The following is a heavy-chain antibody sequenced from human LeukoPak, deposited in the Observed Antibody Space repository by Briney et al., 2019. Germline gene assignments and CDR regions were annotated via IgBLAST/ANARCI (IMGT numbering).Heavy chain of an antibody. CDR1: GDSISSYY. CDR2: ISYSGST. Sequence: SETLSLTCTVSGDSISSYYWSWIRQPPGKGLGWIGYISYSGSTNYNSSLQSRVTISVDTSKSHFSLKLASVTAADTAVYYCARSTSTMTAYVYWGQGILVTVSS. D-gene: IGHD3-9*01. CDR3: ARSTSTMTAYVY. V-gene: IGHV4-59*01. J-gene: IGHJ4*02.